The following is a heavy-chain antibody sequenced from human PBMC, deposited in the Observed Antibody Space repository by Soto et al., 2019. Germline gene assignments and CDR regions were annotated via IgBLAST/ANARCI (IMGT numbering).Heavy chain of an antibody. CDR2: IKQDGSEK. CDR1: GFTFSTYW. Sequence: GGSLRLSCAASGFTFSTYWMNWVRQAPGKGLEWVANIKQDGSEKYYVDSVKGRFAISRDNAKDSLFLQMNNLRAEDTAVYYCVRDWSTFSGMDVWGQGTTVTVSS. V-gene: IGHV3-7*01. CDR3: VRDWSTFSGMDV. J-gene: IGHJ6*02.